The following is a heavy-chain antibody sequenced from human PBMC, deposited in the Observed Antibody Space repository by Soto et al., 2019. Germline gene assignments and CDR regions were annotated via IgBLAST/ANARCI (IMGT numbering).Heavy chain of an antibody. CDR2: IYYSGST. J-gene: IGHJ4*02. D-gene: IGHD3-22*01. CDR3: AREYFRTYYYDSSGYLDY. Sequence: TLSLTCTVSGGSISSGDYYWSWIRQPPGKGLEWIGYIYYSGSTYYNPSLKSRVTISVDTSKNQFSLKLSSVTAADTAVYYCAREYFRTYYYDSSGYLDYWGQGTLVTVSS. V-gene: IGHV4-30-4*01. CDR1: GGSISSGDYY.